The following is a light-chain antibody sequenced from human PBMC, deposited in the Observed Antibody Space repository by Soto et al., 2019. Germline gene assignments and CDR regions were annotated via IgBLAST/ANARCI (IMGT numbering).Light chain of an antibody. Sequence: QSALTQPRSVSGSPGQSVTISCTGTSSDVGGYNYVSWYQQHPGKAPKLMIYDVSKRPSGVPDRFSGSKSGNMASLTISGLQAEDEADYYCCSYAGSYLRVFGTGTKLTVL. J-gene: IGLJ1*01. CDR2: DVS. CDR1: SSDVGGYNY. V-gene: IGLV2-11*01. CDR3: CSYAGSYLRV.